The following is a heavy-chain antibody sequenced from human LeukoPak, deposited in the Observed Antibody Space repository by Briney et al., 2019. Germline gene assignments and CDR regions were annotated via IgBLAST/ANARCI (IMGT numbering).Heavy chain of an antibody. D-gene: IGHD3-10*01. CDR3: ARDHGSGSYFFYY. J-gene: IGHJ4*02. Sequence: GGSLRLSCAASGFTFSSHEVHWVRQAGGEGMGWVAVISYDGSTKFYASSVEGRFTISRDNSKWYLQMNSLRAEDTAVYFCARDHGSGSYFFYYWGEGAQVTVSA. CDR1: GFTFSSHE. V-gene: IGHV3-30-3*01. CDR2: ISYDGSTK.